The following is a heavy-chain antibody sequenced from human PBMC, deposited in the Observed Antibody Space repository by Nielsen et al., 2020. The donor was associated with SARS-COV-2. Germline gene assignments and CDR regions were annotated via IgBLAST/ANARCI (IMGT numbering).Heavy chain of an antibody. Sequence: GGSLRLSCAASGFTFSSYGMHWVRQAPGKGLEWVAVIWYDGSNKYYADSVKGRFTISRDNSKNTLYLQMNSLRAEDTAVYYCAKDRGSSWSGFFSHHWFDPWGQGTLVTVSS. CDR2: IWYDGSNK. CDR1: GFTFSSYG. D-gene: IGHD6-13*01. CDR3: AKDRGSSWSGFFSHHWFDP. V-gene: IGHV3-33*06. J-gene: IGHJ5*02.